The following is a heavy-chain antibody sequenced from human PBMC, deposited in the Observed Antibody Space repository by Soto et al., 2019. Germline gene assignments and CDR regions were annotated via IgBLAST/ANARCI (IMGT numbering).Heavy chain of an antibody. J-gene: IGHJ4*02. Sequence: PSETLSLTCTVSGGSISSSRYYWGWIRQPPGKGLEWIGSIYYSGSTYYNPSLKSRVTISVDTSKNQFSLKLSSVTAADTAVYYCATLTEDGYCSSNSCYYFDYWGQGTLVTVSS. CDR2: IYYSGST. D-gene: IGHD2-2*01. CDR3: ATLTEDGYCSSNSCYYFDY. CDR1: GGSISSSRYY. V-gene: IGHV4-39*01.